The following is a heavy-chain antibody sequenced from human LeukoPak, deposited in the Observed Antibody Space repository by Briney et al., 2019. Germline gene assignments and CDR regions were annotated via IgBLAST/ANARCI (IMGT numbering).Heavy chain of an antibody. Sequence: GGSLRLSCAASGFTFSSYSMKWVCQAPGKGLEWVSSISSSSSYIYYADSVKGRFTISRDNAKNSLYLQMNSLRAEDTAVYYCASWTRPGDYWGQGTLVTVSS. CDR1: GFTFSSYS. J-gene: IGHJ4*02. V-gene: IGHV3-21*01. CDR3: ASWTRPGDY. D-gene: IGHD3/OR15-3a*01. CDR2: ISSSSSYI.